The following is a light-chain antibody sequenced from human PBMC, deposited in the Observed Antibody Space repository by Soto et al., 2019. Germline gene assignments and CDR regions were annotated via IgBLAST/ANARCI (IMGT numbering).Light chain of an antibody. J-gene: IGKJ3*01. CDR2: TAS. CDR1: QSISSN. Sequence: IVMTQSPATLSVSQGERATLSCRASQSISSNLAWYQQKPGQAPRRLIYTASTSATGIPARFIGSGSATEFALTISSLEPEDSAVYYWQEYNNWPPGGITFGPWTKLEI. V-gene: IGKV3-15*01. CDR3: QEYNNWPPGGIT.